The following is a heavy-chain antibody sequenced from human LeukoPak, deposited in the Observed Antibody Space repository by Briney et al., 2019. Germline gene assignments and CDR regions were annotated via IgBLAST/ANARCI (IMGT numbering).Heavy chain of an antibody. CDR2: ISSSGSTI. V-gene: IGHV3-48*03. CDR3: ASSYSSDWYSRWIDY. Sequence: PGGSLRLSCAASGFTFSSYEMNWVRQAPGKGLEWVSYISSSGSTIYYADSVKGRFTISRDNAKNSLYLHMNSLRAEDTAVYYCASSYSSDWYSRWIDYWGQGTLVTVSS. CDR1: GFTFSSYE. D-gene: IGHD6-19*01. J-gene: IGHJ4*02.